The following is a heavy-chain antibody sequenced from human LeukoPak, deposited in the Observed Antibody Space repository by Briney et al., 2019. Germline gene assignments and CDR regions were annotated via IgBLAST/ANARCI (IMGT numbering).Heavy chain of an antibody. V-gene: IGHV3-30*04. D-gene: IGHD3-10*01. Sequence: PGRSLRLSCKASGFTFANYAMNWVRQAPGKGLEWVAVISYLGTNTFYADSVKARFSISRDNSKNTLSLQMNSLRVEDTAVYYCARALARGTVVSGSEGFDPWGQGTLVTVSS. CDR1: GFTFANYA. CDR2: ISYLGTNT. CDR3: ARALARGTVVSGSEGFDP. J-gene: IGHJ5*02.